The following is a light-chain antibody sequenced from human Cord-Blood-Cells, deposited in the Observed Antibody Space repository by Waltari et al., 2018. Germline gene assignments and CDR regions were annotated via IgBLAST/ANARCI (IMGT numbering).Light chain of an antibody. CDR3: SSYTSSSTLNWV. J-gene: IGLJ3*02. Sequence: QSALTQPASVSGSPGQSITISCTGTSSDVGGYNYVPWYQQHPGKAPKLMIYDVSKRPSGVSNRFSGSKSGNTASLTISGLQAEDEADYYCSSYTSSSTLNWVFGGGTKLTVL. CDR2: DVS. V-gene: IGLV2-14*01. CDR1: SSDVGGYNY.